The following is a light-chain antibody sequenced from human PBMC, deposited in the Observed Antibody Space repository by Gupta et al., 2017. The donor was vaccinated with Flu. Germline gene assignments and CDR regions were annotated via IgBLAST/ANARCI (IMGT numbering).Light chain of an antibody. V-gene: IGLV1-44*01. CDR1: SSNIGSNA. CDR3: AAWDDSLNGHYV. J-gene: IGLJ1*01. CDR2: GSN. Sequence: QSVLAQPPSASGTPRQRVTISCSGSSSNIGSNAVNWYQQVPGTSPKLLIYGSNQRPSGVPDRFAGSKSGTSASLAIRGLQSEDEADYYCAAWDDSLNGHYVFGTGTKVTVL.